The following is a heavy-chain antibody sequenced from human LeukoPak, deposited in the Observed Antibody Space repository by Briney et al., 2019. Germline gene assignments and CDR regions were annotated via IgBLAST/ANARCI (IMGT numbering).Heavy chain of an antibody. Sequence: ASVKVSCKAARYTFTAFYIHWVRQAPGQGLEWMGWINPNSGGTNSAQKFQGRVTMTRDSSISTAYMEISRLTSDDTAVYHCARVGSITGRKNYSDYWGQGTLVTVSS. CDR2: INPNSGGT. J-gene: IGHJ4*02. V-gene: IGHV1-2*02. D-gene: IGHD1-14*01. CDR1: RYTFTAFY. CDR3: ARVGSITGRKNYSDY.